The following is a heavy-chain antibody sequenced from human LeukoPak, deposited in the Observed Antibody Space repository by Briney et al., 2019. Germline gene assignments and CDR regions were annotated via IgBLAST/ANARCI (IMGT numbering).Heavy chain of an antibody. Sequence: PSQTLSLTCTVSGGSISSGGYYWSWIRQPPGKGLEWIGYIYYSGSTYYNPSLKSRVTISVDTSKNQFSLKLSSVTAADTAVYYCARSTVVTHYYYYYMDVWGKGTTVTVSS. J-gene: IGHJ6*03. V-gene: IGHV4-30-4*08. CDR1: GGSISSGGYY. D-gene: IGHD4-23*01. CDR3: ARSTVVTHYYYYYMDV. CDR2: IYYSGST.